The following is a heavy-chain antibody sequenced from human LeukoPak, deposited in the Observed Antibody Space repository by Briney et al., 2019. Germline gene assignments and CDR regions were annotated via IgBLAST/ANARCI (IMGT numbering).Heavy chain of an antibody. Sequence: PGGSLRLSCAASGFTFSNCAMSWVRQAPGKGLEWVSAISGSGGYTFYSDSVKGRFTISRDNSKNTLSLQMNSLRAEDTAVYYCAKGPHYYDSSGYRFYMDVWGKGTTVTISS. CDR3: AKGPHYYDSSGYRFYMDV. CDR1: GFTFSNCA. D-gene: IGHD3-22*01. J-gene: IGHJ6*03. CDR2: ISGSGGYT. V-gene: IGHV3-23*01.